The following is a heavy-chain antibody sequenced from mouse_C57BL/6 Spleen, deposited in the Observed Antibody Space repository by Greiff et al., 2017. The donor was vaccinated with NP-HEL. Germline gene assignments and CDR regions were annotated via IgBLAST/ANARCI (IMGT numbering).Heavy chain of an antibody. Sequence: VQLQQSGPELVKPGASVKISCKASGYAFSSSWMNWVKQRPGKGLEWIGRIYPGDGDTNYNGKFKGKATLTADKSSSTAYMQLSSLTSEDSAVYFCAPAYYSNYRFAYWGQGTLVTVSA. CDR1: GYAFSSSW. CDR2: IYPGDGDT. V-gene: IGHV1-82*01. CDR3: APAYYSNYRFAY. J-gene: IGHJ3*01. D-gene: IGHD2-5*01.